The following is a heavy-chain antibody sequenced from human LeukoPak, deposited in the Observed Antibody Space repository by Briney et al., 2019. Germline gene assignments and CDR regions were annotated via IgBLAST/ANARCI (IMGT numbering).Heavy chain of an antibody. V-gene: IGHV4-34*01. CDR3: ARGRGAGTFTDV. CDR1: GGSFSGYY. D-gene: IGHD6-19*01. Sequence: PSETLSLTCAVYGGSFSGYYWSWIRQPPGKGLGWIGEINHSGSTNYNPSLKSRVTISVDTSKNQFSLKLSSVTAADTAVYYCARGRGAGTFTDVWGKGTTVTVSS. J-gene: IGHJ6*04. CDR2: INHSGST.